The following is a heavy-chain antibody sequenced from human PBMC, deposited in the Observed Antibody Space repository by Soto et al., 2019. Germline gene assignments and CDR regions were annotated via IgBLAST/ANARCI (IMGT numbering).Heavy chain of an antibody. CDR1: GFIFSSRA. Sequence: QVQLVESGGGVVQPGRSLRLSCAASGFIFSSRAMHWVRQAPGKGLDWVAVVLYDGSNKYYADSVRGRFTISRDNSKNTLYLEMNSLRVDDTAVYYCASDSTRGWSNLDYWGQGTLVTVSS. J-gene: IGHJ4*02. CDR3: ASDSTRGWSNLDY. V-gene: IGHV3-30*03. D-gene: IGHD6-19*01. CDR2: VLYDGSNK.